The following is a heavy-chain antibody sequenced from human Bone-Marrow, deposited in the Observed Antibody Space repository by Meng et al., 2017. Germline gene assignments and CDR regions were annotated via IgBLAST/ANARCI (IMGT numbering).Heavy chain of an antibody. J-gene: IGHJ4*02. CDR2: TYYRSKWYN. CDR1: GDRVSSNSAA. Sequence: SQTLSLTCSISGDRVSSNSAAWNWIRQSPSRGLEWLGRTYYRSKWYNDYAVSVKSRITINPDTSKNQFSLQLNSVTPEDTAVYYCARPTIDYSSSWYVWGELDYWGQGTLVTVSS. D-gene: IGHD6-13*01. CDR3: ARPTIDYSSSWYVWGELDY. V-gene: IGHV6-1*01.